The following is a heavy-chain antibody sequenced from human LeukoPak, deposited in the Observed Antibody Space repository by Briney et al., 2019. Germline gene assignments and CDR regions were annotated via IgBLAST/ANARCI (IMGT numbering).Heavy chain of an antibody. CDR3: AKYHSSGYYYFDY. D-gene: IGHD3-22*01. V-gene: IGHV3-23*01. Sequence: RGSLRLSCAASGFTFSSYPMSWVRQAPGKGLEWVSAISGSGGNTYYTDSVKGRFTISRDNSKNTLYLQVSSLRAEDTAVYYCAKYHSSGYYYFDYWGQGTLVTVSS. CDR1: GFTFSSYP. CDR2: ISGSGGNT. J-gene: IGHJ4*02.